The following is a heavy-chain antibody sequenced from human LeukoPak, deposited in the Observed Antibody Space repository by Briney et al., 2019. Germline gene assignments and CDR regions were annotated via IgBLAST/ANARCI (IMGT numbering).Heavy chain of an antibody. V-gene: IGHV3-23*01. J-gene: IGHJ3*02. CDR2: ISGNGGRT. CDR1: GFTFSNFA. D-gene: IGHD4-17*01. CDR3: AKDPNGDYVGTFDM. Sequence: GGSLRLSCAASGFTFSNFALSWVRQAPGKGLEWVSFISGNGGRTDYAESVKGRFTISRDNSKNTVYLQMNSLRDEDTAAYYCAKDPNGDYVGTFDMWGQGTMVTVSS.